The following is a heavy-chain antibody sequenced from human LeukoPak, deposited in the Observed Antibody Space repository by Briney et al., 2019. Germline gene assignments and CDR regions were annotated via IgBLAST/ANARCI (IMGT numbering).Heavy chain of an antibody. CDR3: ARDTTGDNYYYYYMDV. D-gene: IGHD7-27*01. CDR2: IYYTGST. V-gene: IGHV4-59*11. CDR1: GGSISSHY. J-gene: IGHJ6*03. Sequence: PSETLSLTCTVSGGSISSHYWNWIRQPPGKGLEWIGYIYYTGSTNYNPSLKSRVTISVDTSKNQFSLNLSSVTAADTAVYYCARDTTGDNYYYYYMDVWGKGTTVTVSS.